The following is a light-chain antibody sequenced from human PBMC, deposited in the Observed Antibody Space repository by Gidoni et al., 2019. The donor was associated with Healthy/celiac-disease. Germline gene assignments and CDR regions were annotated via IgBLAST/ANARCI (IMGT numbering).Light chain of an antibody. J-gene: IGKJ2*01. CDR3: QQYYSTPYT. Sequence: DIVMTQSPDSLAVSLGERATINCKSSQSVLYSPNNKNYIACYQQKPGQPPKLLIYWASTRESGVPDRFSGSGSGTDFTLTISSMQAEDVAVYYCQQYYSTPYTFGRGTKLEIK. V-gene: IGKV4-1*01. CDR1: QSVLYSPNNKNY. CDR2: WAS.